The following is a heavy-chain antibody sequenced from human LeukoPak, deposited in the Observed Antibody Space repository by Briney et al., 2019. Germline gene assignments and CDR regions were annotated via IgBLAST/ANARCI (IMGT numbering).Heavy chain of an antibody. CDR3: ARGGPTVFDY. J-gene: IGHJ4*02. CDR2: INTDGGST. CDR1: GFTFGSYW. Sequence: GGSLRLSCAASGFTFGSYWMHWVRQAPGKGLVWVSRINTDGGSTTYADSVKGRFTISRDNAKNTLYLQMNSLRADDTALYYCARGGPTVFDYWGQGTLVTVSS. V-gene: IGHV3-74*01. D-gene: IGHD4-11*01.